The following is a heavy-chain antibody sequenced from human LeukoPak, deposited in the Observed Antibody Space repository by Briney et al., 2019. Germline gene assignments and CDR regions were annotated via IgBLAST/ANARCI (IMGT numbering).Heavy chain of an antibody. D-gene: IGHD6-6*01. CDR3: ATTSIIGGCFAY. Sequence: PSETLSLTCTVSGGSISSYYWSWLRQPPEKGLEWIGYIYYSGSTNYNPSLKSRVTISVDTSKNQFSLKLSSVTAADTAVYYCATTSIIGGCFAYWGQGTQVSVSS. CDR2: IYYSGST. V-gene: IGHV4-59*01. CDR1: GGSISSYY. J-gene: IGHJ4*02.